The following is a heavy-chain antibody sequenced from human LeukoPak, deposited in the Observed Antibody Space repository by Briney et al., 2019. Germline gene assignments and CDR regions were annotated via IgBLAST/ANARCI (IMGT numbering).Heavy chain of an antibody. CDR1: GGSFSGYY. J-gene: IGHJ4*02. CDR2: INHSGST. CDR3: ASKVATNFDY. V-gene: IGHV4-34*01. D-gene: IGHD5-12*01. Sequence: PPETLSLTCAVYGGSFSGYYWSWIRQPPGKGLEWIGEINHSGSTNYNPSLKSRATISVDTSKNQFSLKLSSVTAADTAVYYCASKVATNFDYWGQGTLVTVSS.